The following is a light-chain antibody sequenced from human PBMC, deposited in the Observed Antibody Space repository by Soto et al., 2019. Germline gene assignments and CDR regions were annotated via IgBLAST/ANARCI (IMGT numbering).Light chain of an antibody. Sequence: EIVLTQSPGTLSLSPGERATLSCRASQSVSNNYLACFLQTPGQAPRLLIYDTSRRATDIPDRFSGSGSGTDFPLTISILEPEDSAMYYCQQYGHSPRTFGQGTKVEIK. J-gene: IGKJ1*01. CDR3: QQYGHSPRT. CDR1: QSVSNNY. V-gene: IGKV3-20*01. CDR2: DTS.